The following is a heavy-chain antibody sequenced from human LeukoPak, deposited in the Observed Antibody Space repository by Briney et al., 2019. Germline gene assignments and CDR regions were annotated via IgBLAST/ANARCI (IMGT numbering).Heavy chain of an antibody. D-gene: IGHD3-9*01. CDR3: ARVILTGSYGMDV. CDR2: IYHSGST. CDR1: GFIFTTYW. V-gene: IGHV4-4*02. Sequence: GSLRLSCAASGFIFTTYWMHWVREAPGKGLEWIGEIYHSGSTNYNPSLKSRVTISVDKSKNQFSLKLSSVTAADTAVYYCARVILTGSYGMDVWGQGTTVTVSS. J-gene: IGHJ6*02.